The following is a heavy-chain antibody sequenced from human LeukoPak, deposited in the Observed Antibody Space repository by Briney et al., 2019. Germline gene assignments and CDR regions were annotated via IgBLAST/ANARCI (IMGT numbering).Heavy chain of an antibody. CDR2: INHSGST. D-gene: IGHD3-3*01. V-gene: IGHV4-34*01. CDR1: GGSFGGYY. Sequence: SETLSLTCAVYGGSFGGYYWSWIRQPPGKGLEWIGEINHSGSTNYNPSLKSRVTISVDTSKNQFSLKLSSVTAADTAVYYCSRGLTYYDFWSGYVIDYFDYWGQGTLVTVSS. J-gene: IGHJ4*02. CDR3: SRGLTYYDFWSGYVIDYFDY.